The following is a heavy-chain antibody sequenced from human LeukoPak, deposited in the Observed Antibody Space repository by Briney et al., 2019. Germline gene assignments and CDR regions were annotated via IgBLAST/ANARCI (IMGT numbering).Heavy chain of an antibody. CDR2: IIPMVNTP. CDR3: AIFQGTYGDNDNDY. J-gene: IGHJ4*02. Sequence: ASVKVSCTASGGTFRSYAINWVRLAPGKGLEWIGGIIPMVNTPKYAQKFQGRVTITADDSTSTGYMEVSSLRSEDTAVYYCAIFQGTYGDNDNDYWGQGTLVTVSS. CDR1: GGTFRSYA. D-gene: IGHD4-17*01. V-gene: IGHV1-69*13.